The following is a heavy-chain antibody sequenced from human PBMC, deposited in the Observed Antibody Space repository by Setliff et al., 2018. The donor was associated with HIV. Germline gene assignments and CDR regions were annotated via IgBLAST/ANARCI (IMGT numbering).Heavy chain of an antibody. J-gene: IGHJ4*02. CDR1: GGSIWNYY. Sequence: SETLSLTCTVSGGSIWNYYWSWIRQPPGKGLEWIGTIYYSGSTYYNPSLKSRVTISTDTSKNQFSLKLSSVTAADTAVYYCARQGQLGSEWGQGTLVTVSS. V-gene: IGHV4-39*01. CDR2: IYYSGST. D-gene: IGHD1-1*01. CDR3: ARQGQLGSE.